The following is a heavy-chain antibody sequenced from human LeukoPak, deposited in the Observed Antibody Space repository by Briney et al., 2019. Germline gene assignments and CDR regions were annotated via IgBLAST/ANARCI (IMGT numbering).Heavy chain of an antibody. V-gene: IGHV4-34*01. D-gene: IGHD2-15*01. CDR2: INHSGST. Sequence: PSETLSLTCAVYGGSFSGYYWSWIRQPPGKGLEWIGEINHSGSTNYNPSLKSRVTISVDTSKNQFSLKVTSATAADTAAYYCARDAHCTGVSCYSPYNWFDPWGQGTLVTVSS. CDR3: ARDAHCTGVSCYSPYNWFDP. CDR1: GGSFSGYY. J-gene: IGHJ5*02.